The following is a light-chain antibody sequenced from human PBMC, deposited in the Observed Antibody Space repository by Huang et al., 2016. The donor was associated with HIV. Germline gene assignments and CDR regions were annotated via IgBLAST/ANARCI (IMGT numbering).Light chain of an antibody. CDR1: QNLLHSSGYND. J-gene: IGKJ4*01. CDR2: LGS. V-gene: IGKV2-28*01. CDR3: MQALQTPGT. Sequence: DIVMTQSPLSLPVTPGEPASISCRSSQNLLHSSGYNDLDWYVQKPGQSPQLLIYLGSNRASGVPDRFSGRGSGTDFTLRISRVEAEDVGVYYCMQALQTPGTFGGGTKVEIK.